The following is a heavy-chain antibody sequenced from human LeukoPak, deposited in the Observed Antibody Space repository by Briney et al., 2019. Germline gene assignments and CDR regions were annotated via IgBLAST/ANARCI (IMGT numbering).Heavy chain of an antibody. CDR2: IYFSGST. V-gene: IGHV4-59*01. CDR3: ARGPHYALGIYFDY. Sequence: PSETLSLTCTVSGGSISRYYWSWIRQPPGKGLEYIGNIYFSGSTNYNPSLKRRVTISVDTSKRQFSLKLSSVTAADTAVYYCARGPHYALGIYFDYWGQGTLVTVSS. J-gene: IGHJ4*02. D-gene: IGHD7-27*01. CDR1: GGSISRYY.